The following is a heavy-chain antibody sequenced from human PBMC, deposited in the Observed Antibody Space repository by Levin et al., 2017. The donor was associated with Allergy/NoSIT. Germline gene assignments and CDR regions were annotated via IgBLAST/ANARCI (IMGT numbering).Heavy chain of an antibody. CDR2: INPNSGGT. Sequence: GGSLRLSCKASGYTFTGYYMHWVRQAPGQGLEWMGWINPNSGGTNYAQKFQGRVTMTRDTSISTAYMELSRLRSDDTAVYYCARDAQQHKWFGEFSKVLDYWGQGTLVTVSS. CDR1: GYTFTGYY. D-gene: IGHD3-10*01. CDR3: ARDAQQHKWFGEFSKVLDY. V-gene: IGHV1-2*02. J-gene: IGHJ4*02.